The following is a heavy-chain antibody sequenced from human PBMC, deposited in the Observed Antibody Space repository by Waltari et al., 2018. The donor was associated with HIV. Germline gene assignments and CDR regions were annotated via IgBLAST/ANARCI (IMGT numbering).Heavy chain of an antibody. CDR1: GGSVSSSSYF. CDR3: ARHALRVGVAYWNFDL. D-gene: IGHD1-26*01. V-gene: IGHV4-39*01. Sequence: QLQLQESGPGLVKPSETLSLTCTVSGGSVSSSSYFWGWIRQPPGTGPEWIGRIYYTGRAYYNPPLKSRVTISVDTSKNQFSLKVTSVTAADTAVYYCARHALRVGVAYWNFDLWGRGTLVTVSS. CDR2: IYYTGRA. J-gene: IGHJ2*01.